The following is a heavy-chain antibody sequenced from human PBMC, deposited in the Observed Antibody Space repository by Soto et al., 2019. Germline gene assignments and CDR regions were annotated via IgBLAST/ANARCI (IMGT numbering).Heavy chain of an antibody. CDR3: ARPRSGSYRLDYYGMDV. CDR1: RYSFTSYW. J-gene: IGHJ6*02. D-gene: IGHD3-10*01. V-gene: IGHV5-51*01. Sequence: PGESLKISCKGSRYSFTSYWIAWVRQMPGKGLEWMGIIYPGDSDSRYSPSFQGQVTISADKSISTAYLQWSSLKASDTAIYYCARPRSGSYRLDYYGMDVWGQGTTVTV. CDR2: IYPGDSDS.